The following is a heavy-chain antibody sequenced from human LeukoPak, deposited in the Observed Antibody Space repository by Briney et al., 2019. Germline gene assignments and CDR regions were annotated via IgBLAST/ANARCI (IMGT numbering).Heavy chain of an antibody. CDR1: GYTFTSYD. J-gene: IGHJ3*02. Sequence: ASVKVSCKASGYTFTSYDINWVRQATGQGLEWMGWMNPNSGNTGYAQKFQGRVTITRNTSISTAYMELSSLRSEDTAVYYCARGRYCSSTSCPTDDDAFDIWGQGTMVTVSS. V-gene: IGHV1-8*03. CDR3: ARGRYCSSTSCPTDDDAFDI. D-gene: IGHD2-2*01. CDR2: MNPNSGNT.